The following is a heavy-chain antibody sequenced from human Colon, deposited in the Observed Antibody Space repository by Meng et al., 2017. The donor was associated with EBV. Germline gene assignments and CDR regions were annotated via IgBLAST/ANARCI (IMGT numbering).Heavy chain of an antibody. CDR3: ARRRGGSGRDC. CDR2: IYYSGST. CDR1: GGSVSSGGYY. Sequence: QVKLQESGPGLVKPSQTLSLTCTVSGGSVSSGGYYWTWIRQHPGKGLEWFGHIYYSGSTFYNPSLKRRVIISIDTSKNQFSLNLRSVTAADTAVYYCARRRGGSGRDCWGQGTLVTVSS. J-gene: IGHJ4*02. D-gene: IGHD3-10*01. V-gene: IGHV4-31*03.